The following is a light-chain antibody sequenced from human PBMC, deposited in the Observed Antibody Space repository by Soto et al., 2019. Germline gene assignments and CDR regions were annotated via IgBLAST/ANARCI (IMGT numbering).Light chain of an antibody. J-gene: IGLJ1*01. V-gene: IGLV2-14*01. CDR3: SSYTSSSLYV. Sequence: QSALTQPASVSGSPGQSITISCTGTSSDVGGYNYVSWYQQYPGKAPKLKIYEVSNRPSGVSNRFSGSKSGNTAFLTISGLQAEDEADYYCSSYTSSSLYVFGTGTKLTVL. CDR2: EVS. CDR1: SSDVGGYNY.